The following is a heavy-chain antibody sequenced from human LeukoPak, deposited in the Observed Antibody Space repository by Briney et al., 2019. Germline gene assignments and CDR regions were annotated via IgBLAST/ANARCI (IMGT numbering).Heavy chain of an antibody. CDR2: INPNSGGT. CDR1: GYTLTDYY. J-gene: IGHJ4*02. Sequence: ASVKVSCKASGYTLTDYYMHWVRQAPGQGLEWMGRINPNSGGTNYAHKLQGRVTMTRDTSISTVYMELSRLRSDDTAVYYCARVGYYESSGYYEYWGQGTLVTVSS. D-gene: IGHD3-22*01. V-gene: IGHV1-2*06. CDR3: ARVGYYESSGYYEY.